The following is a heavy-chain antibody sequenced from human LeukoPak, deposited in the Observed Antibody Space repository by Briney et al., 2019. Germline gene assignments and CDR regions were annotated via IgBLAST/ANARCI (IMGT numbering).Heavy chain of an antibody. V-gene: IGHV3-48*04. CDR3: AREGSSWSEGRLWYFDY. CDR2: ISSSGSTI. Sequence: GGSLRLSCAASGFTFSSYWMSWVRQAPGKGLEWVSYISSSGSTIYYADSMKGRFTISRDNAKNSLYLQMNSLRAEDTAVYYCAREGSSWSEGRLWYFDYWGQGTLVTVSS. J-gene: IGHJ4*02. D-gene: IGHD6-13*01. CDR1: GFTFSSYW.